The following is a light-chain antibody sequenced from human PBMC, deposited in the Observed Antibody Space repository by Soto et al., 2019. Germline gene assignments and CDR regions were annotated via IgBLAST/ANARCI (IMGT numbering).Light chain of an antibody. Sequence: EIVLTQSPATLSLSPGERATLSCRASQSVSSDLAWYQQKSGQAPRLLIYDSSNRATGIPARFSGSGSGTDFTLTISSLEPEDFAVYYCQQRSNWPLITFGQGTRLEMK. CDR3: QQRSNWPLIT. V-gene: IGKV3-11*01. J-gene: IGKJ5*01. CDR1: QSVSSD. CDR2: DSS.